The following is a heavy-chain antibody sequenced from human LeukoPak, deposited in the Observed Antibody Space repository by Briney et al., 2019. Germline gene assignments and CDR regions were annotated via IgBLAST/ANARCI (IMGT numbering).Heavy chain of an antibody. CDR2: ISYDGSNK. V-gene: IGHV3-30-3*01. D-gene: IGHD3-22*01. J-gene: IGHJ4*02. Sequence: GRSLRLFCAASGFTFSSYAMHWVRQAPGKGLEWVAVISYDGSNKYYADSVKGRFTISKDNSKNTLYLQMNSLRAEDTAVYYCARDRYYYDSSGYGYWGQGTLVTVSS. CDR3: ARDRYYYDSSGYGY. CDR1: GFTFSSYA.